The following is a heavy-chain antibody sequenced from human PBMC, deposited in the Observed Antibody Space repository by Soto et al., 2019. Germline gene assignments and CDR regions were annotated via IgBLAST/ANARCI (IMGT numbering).Heavy chain of an antibody. CDR2: VSHSGNT. CDR1: GGCFTGHF. D-gene: IGHD3-9*01. J-gene: IGHJ4*02. CDR3: ARDKFESTGWHQFDI. V-gene: IGHV4-34*01. Sequence: KSXATLSLSFTVCGGCFTGHFWSGVRQPPGKGLEWIGEVSHSGNTKYYPSLRSRVTLSVDSSKNQISLALTSVTAADTAVYYCARDKFESTGWHQFDIWGQGTLVTVSS.